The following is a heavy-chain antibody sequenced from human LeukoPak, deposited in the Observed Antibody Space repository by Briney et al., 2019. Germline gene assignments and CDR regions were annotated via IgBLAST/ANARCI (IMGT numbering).Heavy chain of an antibody. CDR3: AGAPSEIGGYYPEYLRH. V-gene: IGHV3-74*01. J-gene: IGHJ1*01. Sequence: GGSQTLVCAPSGFTFSSYWMHWARQAPGKWLVWLSRIKIDGRTNYADSVKGRFTIPREDPKNTVALQMNSLRAGATGFYYGAGAPSEIGGYYPEYLRHWGQGTLVTVSS. CDR1: GFTFSSYW. CDR2: IKIDGRT. D-gene: IGHD3-22*01.